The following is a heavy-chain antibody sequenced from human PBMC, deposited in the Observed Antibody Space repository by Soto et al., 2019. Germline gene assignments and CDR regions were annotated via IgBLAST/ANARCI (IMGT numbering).Heavy chain of an antibody. CDR2: ITAYNGKT. CDR3: ARQHNDLWSDSPDFDY. D-gene: IGHD3-3*01. CDR1: GYTFSNYG. V-gene: IGHV1-18*04. Sequence: QVQLVQSGGEVKKPVASVKVSCKASGYTFSNYGVSWVRQAPGQGLEWMGWITAYNGKTNYAHNFEGRVAMTIDTSTSTAYMELRSLRSDDTAVYYCARQHNDLWSDSPDFDYWGQGTLVTVSA. J-gene: IGHJ4*02.